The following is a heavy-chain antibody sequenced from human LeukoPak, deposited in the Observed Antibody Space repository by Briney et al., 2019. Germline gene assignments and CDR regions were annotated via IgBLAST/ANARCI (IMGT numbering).Heavy chain of an antibody. CDR3: ARDSSGGFRTGAWLDP. CDR2: IYSGGST. V-gene: IGHV3-53*01. CDR1: GFTVSSNY. J-gene: IGHJ5*02. Sequence: GGSLRLSCAASGFTVSSNYMSWVRQAPGKGLEWVSVIYSGGSTYYADSVKGRFTISRDNAKNTLYLQMNSLRAEDTAVYYCARDSSGGFRTGAWLDPWGQGTLVSVSS. D-gene: IGHD1-26*01.